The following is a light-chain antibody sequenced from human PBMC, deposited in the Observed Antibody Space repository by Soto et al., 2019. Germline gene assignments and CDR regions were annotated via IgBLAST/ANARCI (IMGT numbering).Light chain of an antibody. CDR1: SSDVGGYNY. V-gene: IGLV2-8*01. CDR3: SSYAGSNHNWV. Sequence: QSALTQPPSASGSPGQSVTISCSGTSSDVGGYNYVSWYQQHPGKAPKLMIYDVSKRPSGVPDRFSGSKSGNTASLTVSGLQAEDEADYYCSSYAGSNHNWVFGGGTKVTVL. J-gene: IGLJ3*02. CDR2: DVS.